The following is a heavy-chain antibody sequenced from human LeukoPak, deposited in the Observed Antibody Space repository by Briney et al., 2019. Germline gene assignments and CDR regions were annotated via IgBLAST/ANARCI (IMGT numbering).Heavy chain of an antibody. V-gene: IGHV1-18*01. CDR3: ARAGSRWLSSPHKYYYMDV. Sequence: ASVKVSCKASDYIFTSYGISWVRQAPGQGLEWMGWISLYNGNTDYAQKFQGRVTMTTDTSTSTAYMELRSLRSDDTAVYFCARAGSRWLSSPHKYYYMDVWGKGTTVTVSS. CDR2: ISLYNGNT. D-gene: IGHD4-17*01. CDR1: DYIFTSYG. J-gene: IGHJ6*03.